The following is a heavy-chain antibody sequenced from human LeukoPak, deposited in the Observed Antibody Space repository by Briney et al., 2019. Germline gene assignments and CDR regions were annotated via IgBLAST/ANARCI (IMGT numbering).Heavy chain of an antibody. CDR2: IYISGST. Sequence: PSETLSLTCTVSGGSISSYYWSWIRQPAGKGLEWIGRIYISGSTNYNPSLKSRVTMSVDTSKNQFSLKLSSVTAADTAVYYCARQYCSGGSCYLRNYNWFDPWGQGTLVTVSS. D-gene: IGHD2-15*01. V-gene: IGHV4-4*07. CDR1: GGSISSYY. CDR3: ARQYCSGGSCYLRNYNWFDP. J-gene: IGHJ5*02.